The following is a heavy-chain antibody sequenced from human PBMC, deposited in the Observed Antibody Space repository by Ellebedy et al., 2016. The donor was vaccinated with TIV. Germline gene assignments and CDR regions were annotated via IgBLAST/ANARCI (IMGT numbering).Heavy chain of an antibody. CDR1: GFTFSSYA. J-gene: IGHJ6*02. V-gene: IGHV3-49*03. CDR2: IRSKAYGGTT. Sequence: GESLKISCAASGFTFSSYAMSWFRQAPGKGLEWVGFIRSKAYGGTTEYAASVKGRFTISRDDSKSIAYLQMNSLKTEDTAVYYCTRDREVAGKTDYGMDVWGQGTTVTVSS. CDR3: TRDREVAGKTDYGMDV. D-gene: IGHD6-19*01.